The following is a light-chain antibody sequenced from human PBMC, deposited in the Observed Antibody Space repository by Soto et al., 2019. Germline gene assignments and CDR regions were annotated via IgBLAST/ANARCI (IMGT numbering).Light chain of an antibody. CDR1: QSISSSF. V-gene: IGKV3-20*01. Sequence: EIVLTQSPGTLSLSPGERATLSCRASQSISSSFLAWCQQKPGLAPRLLIYGASTRATGIPARFSGSGSGTEFTLTISRLEPEDFAVYYCQQYGSSPCFGQGTRLQIK. CDR2: GAS. CDR3: QQYGSSPC. J-gene: IGKJ5*01.